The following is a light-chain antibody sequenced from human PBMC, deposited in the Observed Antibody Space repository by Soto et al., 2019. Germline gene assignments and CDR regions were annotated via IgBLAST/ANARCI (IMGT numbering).Light chain of an antibody. CDR2: EGS. J-gene: IGLJ1*01. CDR1: SSDVGGYNL. Sequence: QSALTQPASVSGSPGQSITISCTGTSSDVGGYNLVSWYQQHPGKAPKLMIYEGSKRPSGVSNRFSGSKSGNTASLTISGLQAEDETDYYCSSFSVSSTYVFGTGTKLTVL. CDR3: SSFSVSSTYV. V-gene: IGLV2-23*01.